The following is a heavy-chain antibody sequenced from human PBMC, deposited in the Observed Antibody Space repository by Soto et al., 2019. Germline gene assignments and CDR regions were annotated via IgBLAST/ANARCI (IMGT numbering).Heavy chain of an antibody. V-gene: IGHV3-30*18. CDR2: ISYDGSNK. CDR3: AKDTGIAVAGPLDY. D-gene: IGHD6-19*01. CDR1: GFTFSSYG. Sequence: GGSLRLSCAASGFTFSSYGMHWVRQAPGKGLEWVAVISYDGSNKYYADSVKGRFTISRDNSENTLYLQMNSLRAEDTAVYYCAKDTGIAVAGPLDYWGQGTLVTVSS. J-gene: IGHJ4*02.